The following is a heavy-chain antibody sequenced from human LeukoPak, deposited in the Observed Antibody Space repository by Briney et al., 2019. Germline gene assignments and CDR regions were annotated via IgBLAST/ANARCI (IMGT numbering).Heavy chain of an antibody. CDR1: GFTFSSYA. J-gene: IGHJ4*02. V-gene: IGHV3-23*01. Sequence: GGSLRLSCAASGFTFSSYAMSWVRQAPGEGLEWVSAISGTGGSAYYADSVKGRFTISRDNSKNTLYLEMNSLRADDTAVYYCAKSRPVVVVAAMFDYWGQGTLVTVSS. CDR3: AKSRPVVVVAAMFDY. CDR2: ISGTGGSA. D-gene: IGHD2-15*01.